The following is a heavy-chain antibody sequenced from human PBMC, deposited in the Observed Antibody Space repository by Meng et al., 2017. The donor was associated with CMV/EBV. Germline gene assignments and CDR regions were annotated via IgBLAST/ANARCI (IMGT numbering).Heavy chain of an antibody. CDR3: AKNGATTVTTCPFDY. V-gene: IGHV3-48*04. CDR2: ISSSSSTI. J-gene: IGHJ4*02. CDR1: GFTFSSYS. Sequence: GESLKISCAASGFTFSSYSMNWVRQAPGKGLEWVSYISSSSSTIYYADSVKGRFTISRDNAKNSLYLQMNSLRAEDTAVYYCAKNGATTVTTCPFDYWGQGTLVTVSS. D-gene: IGHD4-11*01.